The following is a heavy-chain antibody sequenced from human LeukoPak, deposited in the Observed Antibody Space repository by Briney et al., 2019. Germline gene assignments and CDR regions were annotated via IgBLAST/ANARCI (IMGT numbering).Heavy chain of an antibody. Sequence: GSSVKVSCKASGGTFSSYAISRVRQAPGQGLEWMGGIIPIFGTANYAQKFQGRVTITTDESTSTAYMELSSLRSEDTAVYYCARDGRTPRTFDYWGQGTLVTVSS. V-gene: IGHV1-69*05. J-gene: IGHJ4*02. CDR3: ARDGRTPRTFDY. D-gene: IGHD2-15*01. CDR1: GGTFSSYA. CDR2: IIPIFGTA.